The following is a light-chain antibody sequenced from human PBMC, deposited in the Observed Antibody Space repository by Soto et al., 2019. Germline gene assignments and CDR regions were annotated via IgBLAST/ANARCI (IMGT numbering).Light chain of an antibody. Sequence: DIQMTQSPSSLSASVGDRVTITCQASHDISNYLNWYQQKPGKAPKLLIYDASNLKTGVPSRFSGSGSGTDFTFTISSLQPEDIATYYCQQYDNLPLTFGGGTKVEIK. CDR3: QQYDNLPLT. CDR1: HDISNY. J-gene: IGKJ4*01. CDR2: DAS. V-gene: IGKV1-33*01.